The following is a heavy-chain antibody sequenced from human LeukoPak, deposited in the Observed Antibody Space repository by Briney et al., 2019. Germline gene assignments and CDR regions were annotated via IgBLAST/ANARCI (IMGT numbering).Heavy chain of an antibody. V-gene: IGHV4-4*07. CDR1: GGSISSYY. D-gene: IGHD3-10*01. Sequence: SETLSLTCTVSGGSISSYYWSWIRQPAGKGLEWIGRIYTSGSTNYNPSLKSRVTMSVATSKNQFSLKLSSVTAADTAVYYCARGGQYGSGSYYTYYYYGMDVWGQGTTVTVSS. CDR3: ARGGQYGSGSYYTYYYYGMDV. CDR2: IYTSGST. J-gene: IGHJ6*02.